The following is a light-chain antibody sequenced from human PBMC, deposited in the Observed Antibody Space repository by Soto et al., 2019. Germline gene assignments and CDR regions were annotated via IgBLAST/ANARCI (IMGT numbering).Light chain of an antibody. CDR1: QSVSNNY. CDR3: QQYGSSGT. V-gene: IGKV3-20*01. J-gene: IGKJ1*01. Sequence: EIVLTQSPGTLSLSPGERATLSCRASQSVSNNYLACYQQKTRQAPRLLIYGASNRATGIPDRFSGSGSGTDFTLTISRLEPEDFAVYYCQQYGSSGTFGQGTKVDIK. CDR2: GAS.